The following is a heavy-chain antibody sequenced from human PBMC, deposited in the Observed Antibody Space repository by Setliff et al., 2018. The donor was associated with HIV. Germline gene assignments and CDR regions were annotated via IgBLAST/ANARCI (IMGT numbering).Heavy chain of an antibody. CDR2: IIPNSGGA. V-gene: IGHV1-2*02. CDR1: GYTFTGYY. J-gene: IGHJ6*03. D-gene: IGHD6-19*01. CDR3: ARGRRVMGSGHYYYNYYMDV. Sequence: AASVKVSCKASGYTFTGYYMHWVRQAPGQWLEWVGWIIPNSGGANYAQNFQGRVTMTRDTSISTAYMELRRLRSDDTAVYYCARGRRVMGSGHYYYNYYMDVWGKGTTVTVSS.